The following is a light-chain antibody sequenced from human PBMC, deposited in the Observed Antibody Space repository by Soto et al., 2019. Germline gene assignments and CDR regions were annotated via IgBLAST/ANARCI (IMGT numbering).Light chain of an antibody. CDR2: DAS. J-gene: IGKJ1*01. CDR1: QSISGY. Sequence: DIQMTQSPSTLSASVGDTVTITCRASQSISGYLAWYQQKPEKAPNLLIYDASSLQGGVPSRFSGSGSGTEFTLTISRLQPDDFATYYCQQYSSDSPWTFGQGTKVDIK. V-gene: IGKV1-5*01. CDR3: QQYSSDSPWT.